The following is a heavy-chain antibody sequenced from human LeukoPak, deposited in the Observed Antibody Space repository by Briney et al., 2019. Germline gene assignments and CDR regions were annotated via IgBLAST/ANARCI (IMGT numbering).Heavy chain of an antibody. CDR2: ISGSGGST. CDR1: GFTFSSYG. J-gene: IGHJ5*02. CDR3: AKQKRGSGWYSWFDP. D-gene: IGHD6-19*01. V-gene: IGHV3-23*01. Sequence: RPGGSLRLSCAASGFTFSSYGMSWVLQAPGKGLEWVSAISGSGGSTYYADSVKGRFTISRDNSKNTLYLQMNSLRAEDTAVYYYAKQKRGSGWYSWFDPWGQGTLVTVSS.